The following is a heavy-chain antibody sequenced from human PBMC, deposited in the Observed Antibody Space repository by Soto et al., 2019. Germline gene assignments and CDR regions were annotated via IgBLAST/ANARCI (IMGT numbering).Heavy chain of an antibody. J-gene: IGHJ4*02. CDR3: AKDLDDYGGSW. CDR1: GFTFSSYG. Sequence: QVQLVESGGGVVQPGRSLRLSCAASGFTFSSYGMHWVRQAPGKGLEWVAVISYDGSNKYYADSVKGRFTISRDNSKNTLYLQMNSLRAEDTAVYYCAKDLDDYGGSWWGQGTLVTVSS. V-gene: IGHV3-30*18. D-gene: IGHD4-17*01. CDR2: ISYDGSNK.